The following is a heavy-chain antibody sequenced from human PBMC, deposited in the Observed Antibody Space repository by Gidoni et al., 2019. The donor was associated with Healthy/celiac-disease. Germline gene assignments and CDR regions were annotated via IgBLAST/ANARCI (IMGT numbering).Heavy chain of an antibody. D-gene: IGHD3-10*01. Sequence: QVQLVESGGGVGQPGGDRRLSCAASGGTVSSFGMHWVRQAPGKGLEWVAFIRYDGSNKYYADSLKGRFTISRDNSKNTLYLQMNSLRAEDTAVYYFATMGGALNDAFDIWGQGTMVTVSS. V-gene: IGHV3-30*02. J-gene: IGHJ3*02. CDR2: IRYDGSNK. CDR1: GGTVSSFG. CDR3: ATMGGALNDAFDI.